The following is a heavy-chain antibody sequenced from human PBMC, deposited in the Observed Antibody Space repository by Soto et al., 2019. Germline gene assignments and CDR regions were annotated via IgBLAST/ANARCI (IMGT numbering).Heavy chain of an antibody. V-gene: IGHV1-69*02. CDR3: AARFGDLLFVFDY. J-gene: IGHJ4*02. CDR1: GGTFSSYT. D-gene: IGHD3-10*01. Sequence: SVKVSCKASGGTFSSYTISWVRQAPGQGLEWMGRIIPILGIANYAQKFQGRFTISRDNSKNTLYLQMNSLRAEDTAIYYCAARFGDLLFVFDYWGQGTLVTVSS. CDR2: IIPILGIA.